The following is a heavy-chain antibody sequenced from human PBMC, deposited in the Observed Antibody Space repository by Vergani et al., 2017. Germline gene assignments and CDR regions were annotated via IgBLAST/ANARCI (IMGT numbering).Heavy chain of an antibody. D-gene: IGHD6-13*01. CDR3: AKVMYSSRWGVFDY. J-gene: IGHJ4*02. CDR2: ISWNSGSI. CDR1: GFTFDDYA. Sequence: EVQLVESGGGLVQPGRSLRLSCAASGFTFDDYAMHWVRQAPGKGLEWVSGISWNSGSIGYADSVKGRFTISRDNAKNSLYLQMNSLRAEDTALYYCAKVMYSSRWGVFDYWGQGTLVTVSS. V-gene: IGHV3-9*01.